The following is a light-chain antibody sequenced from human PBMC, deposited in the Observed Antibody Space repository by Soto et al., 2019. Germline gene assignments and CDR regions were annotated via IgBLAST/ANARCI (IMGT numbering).Light chain of an antibody. CDR2: GAS. V-gene: IGKV3-20*01. CDR3: QQYCSSPKT. Sequence: ELVLTQSPGTLSLSPGERATLSCRASQSVSSSYLAWYQQKPGQAPRLLIYGASSRATGIPDRFSGSGSGTDFTLTISRLEPEYFAVYYCQQYCSSPKTFGQGTKLEIK. J-gene: IGKJ2*01. CDR1: QSVSSSY.